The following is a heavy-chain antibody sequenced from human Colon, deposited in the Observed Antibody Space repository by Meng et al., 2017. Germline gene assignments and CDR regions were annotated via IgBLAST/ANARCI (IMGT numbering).Heavy chain of an antibody. CDR1: SGSISSSNW. Sequence: QVHLQESGPGLVQPSGTLSLTCAVPSGSISSSNWWSWVRQPPGKGLEWIGEISQSGTTYYNPSLKSRVTITGDWSKNQFSLNLNSVTAADTALYYCVRQGMTSYSWGYWGQGTLVTVSS. V-gene: IGHV4-4*02. CDR3: VRQGMTSYSWGY. CDR2: ISQSGTT. J-gene: IGHJ4*02. D-gene: IGHD3-9*01.